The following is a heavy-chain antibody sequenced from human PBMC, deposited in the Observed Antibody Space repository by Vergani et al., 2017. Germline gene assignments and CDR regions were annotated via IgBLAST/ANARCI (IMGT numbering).Heavy chain of an antibody. V-gene: IGHV1-2*02. Sequence: QVQLVQSGAEVKKPGASVKVSCKASGYTFTGYYMHWVRQAPGPGLEWMGWINPNSGGTNYAQKFQGRVTMTRDTSISTAYMELSRLRSDDKAVYYCARSRTIFGVVTPRAYRGAFDIWGQGTMVTVSS. J-gene: IGHJ3*02. CDR3: ARSRTIFGVVTPRAYRGAFDI. CDR1: GYTFTGYY. CDR2: INPNSGGT. D-gene: IGHD3-3*01.